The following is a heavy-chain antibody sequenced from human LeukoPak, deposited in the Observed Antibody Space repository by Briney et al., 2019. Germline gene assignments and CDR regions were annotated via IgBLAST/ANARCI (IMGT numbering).Heavy chain of an antibody. J-gene: IGHJ3*02. D-gene: IGHD6-13*01. CDR3: ARMYSSSWSWGDAFDI. CDR2: IYYSGST. CDR1: GGSISSYY. Sequence: SETLSLTCTVSGGSISSYYWSWIRQPPGKGLEWIGYIYYSGSTNYNPSLKSRVTISVDTSKNQFSLKLSSVTAADAAVYYCARMYSSSWSWGDAFDIWGQGTMVTVSS. V-gene: IGHV4-59*08.